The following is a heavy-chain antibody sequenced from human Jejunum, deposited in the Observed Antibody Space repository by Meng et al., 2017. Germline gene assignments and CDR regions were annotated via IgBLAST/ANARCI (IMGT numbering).Heavy chain of an antibody. Sequence: QVQLQESGPGLVKPSQTLSLTCPVSGGSISSGDYYWSWIRQPPGKGLEWIGYIYYSGSTYYNPSLKSRVTVSVDTSRNQFSLKLSSVTAADTAVYYCARTYADYPSYYFDYWGQGTLVTVSS. D-gene: IGHD4-17*01. CDR2: IYYSGST. V-gene: IGHV4-30-4*01. CDR1: GGSISSGDYY. CDR3: ARTYADYPSYYFDY. J-gene: IGHJ4*02.